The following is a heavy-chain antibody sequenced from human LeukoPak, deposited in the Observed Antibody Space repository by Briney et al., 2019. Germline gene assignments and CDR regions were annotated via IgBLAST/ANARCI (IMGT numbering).Heavy chain of an antibody. CDR2: INWNGGSK. V-gene: IGHV3-20*04. J-gene: IGHJ4*02. CDR1: GVTFGGYF. D-gene: IGHD4-23*01. Sequence: GGSLRLSCAVSGVTFGGYFMSWVRQVPGKGLEWVYVINWNGGSKGYADSVKGRFTISRDNAKNSLYLQMNSLRAEGTALYYCARNDGGLPYWGRGTLVTVSS. CDR3: ARNDGGLPY.